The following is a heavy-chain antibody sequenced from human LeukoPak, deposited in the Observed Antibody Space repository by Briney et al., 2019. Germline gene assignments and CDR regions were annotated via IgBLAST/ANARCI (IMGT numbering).Heavy chain of an antibody. CDR2: ISGSGDST. D-gene: IGHD6-13*01. CDR3: AKTRPLDSSSWYNGDY. V-gene: IGHV3-23*01. CDR1: GFTFSSYA. J-gene: IGHJ4*02. Sequence: GGSLRLSCAASGFTFSSYAMSWVRQAPGKGLEWVSAISGSGDSTYYGDSVKGRFTISRDNSKNTLYLKMNSLRAEDTAVYYCAKTRPLDSSSWYNGDYWGQGTLVTVSS.